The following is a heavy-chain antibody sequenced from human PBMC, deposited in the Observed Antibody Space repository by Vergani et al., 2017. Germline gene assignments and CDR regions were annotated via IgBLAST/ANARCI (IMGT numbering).Heavy chain of an antibody. CDR3: ARGGSYRTEYFQH. CDR1: GGTFSSYA. CDR2: INTGNGNT. D-gene: IGHD1-26*01. V-gene: IGHV1-3*04. J-gene: IGHJ1*01. Sequence: QVQLVQSGAEVKKPGSSVKVSCKASGGTFSSYAISWVRQAPGQRLEWMGWINTGNGNTKYSQKFQGRVTITRDTSASTAYMELSSLRSEDTAVYYCARGGSYRTEYFQHWGQGTLVTVSS.